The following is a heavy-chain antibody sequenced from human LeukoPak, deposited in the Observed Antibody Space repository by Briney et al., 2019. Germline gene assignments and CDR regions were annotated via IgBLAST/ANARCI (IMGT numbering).Heavy chain of an antibody. V-gene: IGHV4-59*12. CDR2: IYYSGST. D-gene: IGHD6-19*01. Sequence: SETLSLTCTVSGGSISSYYWSWIRQPPGKGLEWIGYIYYSGSTNYNPSLKSRVTISVDTSKNQFSLKMSSVTAADTAVYYCASSRGYSNGWYQYFQHWGQGTLVTVSS. CDR1: GGSISSYY. CDR3: ASSRGYSNGWYQYFQH. J-gene: IGHJ1*01.